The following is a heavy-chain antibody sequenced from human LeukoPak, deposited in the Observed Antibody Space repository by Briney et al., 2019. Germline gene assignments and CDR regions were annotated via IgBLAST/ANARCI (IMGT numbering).Heavy chain of an antibody. V-gene: IGHV4-34*01. CDR1: GGSFSGYY. J-gene: IGHJ4*02. Sequence: SETLSLTCAVYGGSFSGYYWSWIRQPPGKGLEWIGEINHSGSTNYNPSLKSRVTISVDTSKNQFSLKLSSVTAADTAVYYYASRLGVLPDYWGQGTLVTVSS. D-gene: IGHD1-26*01. CDR3: ASRLGVLPDY. CDR2: INHSGST.